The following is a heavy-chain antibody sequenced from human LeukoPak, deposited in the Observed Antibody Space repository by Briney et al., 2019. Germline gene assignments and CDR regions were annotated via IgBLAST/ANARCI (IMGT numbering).Heavy chain of an antibody. J-gene: IGHJ4*02. CDR1: GFTFSNYN. CDR2: ISSSSSYI. D-gene: IGHD5-12*01. CDR3: ARYQQTGYESDY. V-gene: IGHV3-21*01. Sequence: GGSLRLSCAASGFTFSNYNMNWVRQAPGKGLEWVSSISSSSSYIYYADSVKGRFTISRDNAKSTLYLQMNSLRAEDTAVYYCARYQQTGYESDYWGQGTLVTVSS.